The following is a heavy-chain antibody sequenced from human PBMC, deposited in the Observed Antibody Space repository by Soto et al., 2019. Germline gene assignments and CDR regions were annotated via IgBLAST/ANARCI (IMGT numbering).Heavy chain of an antibody. Sequence: AGEALKISCQGSGDSFTSYWIGWVRQMPGKGLEWMGIIYPGDSDTRYSPSFQGQVTISADKFISTAYLQWSSLKASDTAIYYCARLGARDYCYGMDVWGQGTTVTVSS. CDR3: ARLGARDYCYGMDV. V-gene: IGHV5-51*01. J-gene: IGHJ6*02. CDR1: GDSFTSYW. D-gene: IGHD1-26*01. CDR2: IYPGDSDT.